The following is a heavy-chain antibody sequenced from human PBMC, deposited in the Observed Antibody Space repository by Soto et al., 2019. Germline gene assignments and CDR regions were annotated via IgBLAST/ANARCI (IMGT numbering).Heavy chain of an antibody. CDR3: ASGAYCNGSSCHRYGLDV. J-gene: IGHJ6*02. CDR1: GFTFSSYA. V-gene: IGHV3-30-3*01. D-gene: IGHD2-2*01. CDR2: MSYDGTNK. Sequence: GGSLRLSCAASGFTFSSYAMHWVRQAPGKGLEWVAVMSYDGTNKYYADSVKGRFTISRDSSKNTLDLQMNSLRGEDTAVYYCASGAYCNGSSCHRYGLDVWGQGTTVTVSS.